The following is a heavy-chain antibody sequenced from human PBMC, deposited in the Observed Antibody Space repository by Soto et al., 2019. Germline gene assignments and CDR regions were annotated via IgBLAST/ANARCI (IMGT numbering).Heavy chain of an antibody. CDR1: GFSFSSYA. CDR2: ISARGGSL. D-gene: IGHD5-12*01. Sequence: EVQLLESGGGLVQPGGSLRLSCAASGFSFSSYAMVWVRQAPGKGLEWVSGISARGGSLYYADSVKGRFTISRDNSKNGLSMAMNSLRSEDTATYCCTKGAIEYSASVDNWGQGTLVVVSS. CDR3: TKGAIEYSASVDN. V-gene: IGHV3-23*01. J-gene: IGHJ4*02.